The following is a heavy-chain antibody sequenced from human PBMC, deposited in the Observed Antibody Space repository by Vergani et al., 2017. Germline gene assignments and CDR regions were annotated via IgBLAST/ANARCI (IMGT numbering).Heavy chain of an antibody. V-gene: IGHV3-23*01. CDR2: ISGSGGNT. Sequence: EVQLLESGGGLVQPGGSLRLSCGASGFTFSSYAMTWVRQAPGKGLEGVSAISGSGGNTFYTDSVKGRFTISRDNSKDTLYLQMNSLRVEDTAIYYCAKARDPNCKGGNCYSYYYGLDLWGQGTTVTVSS. D-gene: IGHD2-15*01. CDR1: GFTFSSYA. CDR3: AKARDPNCKGGNCYSYYYGLDL. J-gene: IGHJ6*02.